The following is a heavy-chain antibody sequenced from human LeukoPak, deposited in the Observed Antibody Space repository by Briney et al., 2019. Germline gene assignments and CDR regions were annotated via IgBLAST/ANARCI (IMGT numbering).Heavy chain of an antibody. Sequence: GGSLRLSCAASGFTFSSYGMHWVRQAPGKGLEWVAFIRYDGSNKYYADSVKGRFTISRDNSKNTLYLQMNSLRAEDTAVYYCAKDLTPALWFGESSPANWFDPWGQGTLVTVSS. J-gene: IGHJ5*02. CDR2: IRYDGSNK. CDR1: GFTFSSYG. V-gene: IGHV3-30*02. D-gene: IGHD3-10*01. CDR3: AKDLTPALWFGESSPANWFDP.